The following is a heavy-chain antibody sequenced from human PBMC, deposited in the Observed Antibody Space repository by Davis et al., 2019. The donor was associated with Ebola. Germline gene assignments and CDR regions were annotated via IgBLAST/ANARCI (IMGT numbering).Heavy chain of an antibody. CDR2: IRYDGSNK. Sequence: GESLQISCAASGFTFSSYGMHWVRQAPGKGLEWVAFIRYDGSNKYYADSVKGRFTISRDNSKNTLYLQMNSLRAEDTAVYYCAKDLRQWLVHGDWFDPWGQGTLVTVSS. CDR3: AKDLRQWLVHGDWFDP. D-gene: IGHD6-19*01. V-gene: IGHV3-30*02. CDR1: GFTFSSYG. J-gene: IGHJ5*02.